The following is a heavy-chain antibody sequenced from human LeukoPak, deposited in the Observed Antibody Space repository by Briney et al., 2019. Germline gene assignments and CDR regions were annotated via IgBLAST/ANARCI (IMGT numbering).Heavy chain of an antibody. CDR1: GGSISSYY. Sequence: SETLSPTCTVSGGSISSYYWSWIRQPPGKGLEWIGYIYYSGSTNYNPSLKSRVTISVDTSKNQFSLKLSSVTAADTAVYYCARDRLTFGVDYWGQGTLVTVSS. J-gene: IGHJ4*02. D-gene: IGHD3-16*01. V-gene: IGHV4-59*01. CDR3: ARDRLTFGVDY. CDR2: IYYSGST.